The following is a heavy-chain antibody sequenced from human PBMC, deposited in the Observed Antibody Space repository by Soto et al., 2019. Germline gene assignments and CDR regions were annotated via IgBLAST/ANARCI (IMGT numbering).Heavy chain of an antibody. CDR2: VIPVFNRT. CDR3: GREGSSGHVLGSLDV. Sequence: QVQLVQSGPEVKKPGASVKVSCKASGSMFTGYIIHWVRLVPGQGLEWMGGVIPVFNRTYSAQRFHDRVTFVADESTPTAYLELRRLTVADTATYYCGREGSSGHVLGSLDVWGQGTTVTVSS. J-gene: IGHJ6*02. V-gene: IGHV1-69*01. CDR1: GSMFTGYI. D-gene: IGHD1-26*01.